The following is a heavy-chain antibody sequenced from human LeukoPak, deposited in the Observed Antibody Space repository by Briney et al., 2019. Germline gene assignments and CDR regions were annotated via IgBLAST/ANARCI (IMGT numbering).Heavy chain of an antibody. D-gene: IGHD2-15*01. J-gene: IGHJ4*02. Sequence: GGSLRLSCAASGFTFSTYWMHWVRQAPGKGLVWVSRIDHDGINTYYADSVKGRFTISRDNAKNTLYLRMNSLRAEDTAVYYCAREPPHVGMPGPGDYWGQGTLVTVSS. CDR2: IDHDGINT. CDR3: AREPPHVGMPGPGDY. V-gene: IGHV3-74*01. CDR1: GFTFSTYW.